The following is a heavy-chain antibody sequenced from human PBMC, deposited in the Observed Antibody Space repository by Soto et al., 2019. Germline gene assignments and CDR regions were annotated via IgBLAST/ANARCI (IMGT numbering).Heavy chain of an antibody. CDR3: ARQGAVTPEFYYYYGMDV. CDR2: IYPGDSDT. V-gene: IGHV5-51*01. D-gene: IGHD4-17*01. J-gene: IGHJ6*01. CDR1: GYSFTSYW. Sequence: GESLTISCKDSGYSFTSYWIVWVLQMPGKGLEWMGIIYPGDSDTRYSPSFQGQVTISADKSISTAYLQWSSLKASDTAMYYCARQGAVTPEFYYYYGMDVWGQGTTVTVSS.